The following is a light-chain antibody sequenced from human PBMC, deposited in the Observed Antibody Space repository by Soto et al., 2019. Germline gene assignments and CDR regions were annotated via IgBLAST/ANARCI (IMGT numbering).Light chain of an antibody. Sequence: EIVMTQSPATLSVSPGERATLSCRASQSVSSNLAWYQQKPGQAPRLLIYGASTRATGIPARFSGSGSGTEFTLNISSLQSEDFEVYYCKQYDNWPYTFGQGTKLEIK. CDR1: QSVSSN. V-gene: IGKV3-15*01. J-gene: IGKJ2*01. CDR2: GAS. CDR3: KQYDNWPYT.